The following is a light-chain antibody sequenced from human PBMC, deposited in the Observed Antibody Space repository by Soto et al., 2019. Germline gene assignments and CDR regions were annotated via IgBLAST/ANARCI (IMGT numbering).Light chain of an antibody. V-gene: IGLV6-57*04. Sequence: NFMLTQPHSVSESPGKTVTIPCTRSSGRVASNYVQWYQQRPGSAPTTVIFEDDQRPSGVPDRFSGSIDSSSNSAFLTISGLKTEDEADYYCQSYDSPKEVFGGGTKVTVL. CDR2: EDD. CDR1: SGRVASNY. J-gene: IGLJ3*02. CDR3: QSYDSPKEV.